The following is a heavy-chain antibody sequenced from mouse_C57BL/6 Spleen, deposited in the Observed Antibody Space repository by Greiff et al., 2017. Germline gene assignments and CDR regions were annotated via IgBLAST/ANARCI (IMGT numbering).Heavy chain of an antibody. CDR3: TTPCRGDVYYPAWFAY. J-gene: IGHJ3*01. V-gene: IGHV14-4*01. CDR2: IDPENGDT. D-gene: IGHD2-3*01. CDR1: GFNIKDDY. Sequence: VQLQQSGAELVRPGASVKLSCTASGFNIKDDYMHWVKQRPEQGLEWIGGIDPENGDTEYASKFQGKATITADTSSNTAYLQLRSLTSEDPAVYDGTTPCRGDVYYPAWFAYWGQGTLVTVSA.